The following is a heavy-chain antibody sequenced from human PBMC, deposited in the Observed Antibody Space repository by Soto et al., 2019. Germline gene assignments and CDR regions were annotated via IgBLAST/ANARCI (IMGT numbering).Heavy chain of an antibody. J-gene: IGHJ3*01. CDR2: IYDSGRS. CDR3: ARASQYYFGSSGYPTGPHFAFDV. D-gene: IGHD3-22*01. CDR1: GDSISSGGSS. V-gene: IGHV4-30-2*01. Sequence: QLQLQESGSGLVKPSQTLSLTCAVSGDSISSGGSSWNWIRQPPGKGLEWIGYIYDSGRSYYNPSLKSRVTVSVDSSRTQFSLRRSSVTAADTAVYYCARASQYYFGSSGYPTGPHFAFDVWGQGTVVTVSS.